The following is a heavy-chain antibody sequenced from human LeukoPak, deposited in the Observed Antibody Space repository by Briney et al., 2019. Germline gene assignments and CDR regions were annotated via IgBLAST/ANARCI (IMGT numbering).Heavy chain of an antibody. CDR2: IYPGDSDT. Sequence: GESLKISCKGSGYSFTSYWIVWVRQMPGKGLEWMGIIYPGDSDTRYSPSFQGQVTISADKSISTAYLQWSSLKASDTAMYYCARGLTDYDFWSGYSQPANWFDPWGQGTLVTVSS. CDR1: GYSFTSYW. V-gene: IGHV5-51*01. J-gene: IGHJ5*02. CDR3: ARGLTDYDFWSGYSQPANWFDP. D-gene: IGHD3-3*01.